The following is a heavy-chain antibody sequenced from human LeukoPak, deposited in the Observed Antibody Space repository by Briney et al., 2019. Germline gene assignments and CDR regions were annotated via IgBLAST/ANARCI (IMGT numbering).Heavy chain of an antibody. V-gene: IGHV1-2*02. J-gene: IGHJ4*02. CDR2: INPNSGGT. D-gene: IGHD2-15*01. CDR1: GYTFTVYY. Sequence: ASVTVSFKASGYTFTVYYMHWVRQAPGQGLEWMGWINPNSGGTNYAQKFQGRVTMTRDTSISTAYMEVRRLRSDDTAVYYCARDLIGYCGRGSSPHWGQGTLVTVSS. CDR3: ARDLIGYCGRGSSPH.